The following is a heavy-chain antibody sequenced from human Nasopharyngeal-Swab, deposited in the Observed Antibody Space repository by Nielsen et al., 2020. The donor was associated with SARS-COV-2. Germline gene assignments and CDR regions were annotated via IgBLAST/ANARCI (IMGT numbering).Heavy chain of an antibody. Sequence: GGSLNTSCAAPGFTLSSYWMSWVRQPPGKGLEWVANIKQDGSEKYHVDSVKGRFTISRDNAKNSLYLQMNSLRAEDTAVYYCAREALLLWFGAAFDYWGQGTLVTVSS. D-gene: IGHD3-10*01. CDR2: IKQDGSEK. J-gene: IGHJ4*02. CDR3: AREALLLWFGAAFDY. CDR1: GFTLSSYW. V-gene: IGHV3-7*04.